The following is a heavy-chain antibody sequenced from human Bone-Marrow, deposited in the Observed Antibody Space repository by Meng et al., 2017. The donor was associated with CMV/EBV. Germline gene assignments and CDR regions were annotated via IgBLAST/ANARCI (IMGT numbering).Heavy chain of an antibody. V-gene: IGHV3-66*02. D-gene: IGHD2-8*01. CDR1: GFAVRSHY. Sequence: GESLKISCSASGFAVRSHYMSWVRQSPGAGLEWVSVIYSGGTTYYADSVKGRFTVSRDDSENTLHLQLNSLRSEDTAVYYCARGGRDNVLKAAVVPLFDPWGQGMLVTVSS. CDR2: IYSGGTT. CDR3: ARGGRDNVLKAAVVPLFDP. J-gene: IGHJ5*02.